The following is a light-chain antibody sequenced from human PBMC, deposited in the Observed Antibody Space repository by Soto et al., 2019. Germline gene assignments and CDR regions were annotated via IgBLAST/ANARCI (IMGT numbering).Light chain of an antibody. CDR3: QQSYSTPRT. CDR1: QSISSY. V-gene: IGKV1-39*01. J-gene: IGKJ4*01. CDR2: AAS. Sequence: DIPMTQSPSSLSASVGDRVTITCRASQSISSYFSWYQQTPGKAPKLLIYAASSLQSGVPSRFSGSGSGTDFTLTISSLQPEDFATYYCQQSYSTPRTFGGGTKVEIK.